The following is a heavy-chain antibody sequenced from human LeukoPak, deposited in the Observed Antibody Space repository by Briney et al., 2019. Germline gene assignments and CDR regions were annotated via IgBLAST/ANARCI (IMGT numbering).Heavy chain of an antibody. D-gene: IGHD3-16*01. Sequence: ASVKVSCKASGYTFTGYYMHWVRQAPGQGLEWMGWIDPNSGDTKYSQKFQGRVTMTRDTSIRTAYMELTRLRSDDTAVYYCATQRGSYLWGTDFDYWGQGTLVTVSS. J-gene: IGHJ4*02. V-gene: IGHV1-2*02. CDR3: ATQRGSYLWGTDFDY. CDR1: GYTFTGYY. CDR2: IDPNSGDT.